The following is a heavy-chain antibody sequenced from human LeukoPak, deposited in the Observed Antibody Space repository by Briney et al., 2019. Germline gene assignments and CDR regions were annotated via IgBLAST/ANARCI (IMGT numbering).Heavy chain of an antibody. J-gene: IGHJ4*02. CDR1: GFTFSSYS. CDR2: ISSSSSYI. Sequence: PGGSLRLSWAASGFTFSSYSMNWGRQAPGKGREWVSSISSSSSYIYYADSVKGRFTISRDNAANSLYLQMNSLRAEDTAVYYCASRAQRPYYYDSSGPIGGYWGQGTLVTVSS. CDR3: ASRAQRPYYYDSSGPIGGY. D-gene: IGHD3-22*01. V-gene: IGHV3-21*01.